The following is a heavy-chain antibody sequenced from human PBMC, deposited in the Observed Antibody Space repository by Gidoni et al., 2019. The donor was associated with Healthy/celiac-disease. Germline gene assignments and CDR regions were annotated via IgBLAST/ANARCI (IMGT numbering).Heavy chain of an antibody. J-gene: IGHJ3*02. Sequence: EVQLVESGGGLVKPGGSLRLSCAASGFTFSSYSMNWVRQAPGKGLEWVSSISSSSSYIYYADSVKGRFTISRDNAKNSLYLQMNSLRAEDTAVYYCARDSLVSGAFDIWGQGTMVTVSS. V-gene: IGHV3-21*01. CDR3: ARDSLVSGAFDI. CDR1: GFTFSSYS. CDR2: ISSSSSYI. D-gene: IGHD6-6*01.